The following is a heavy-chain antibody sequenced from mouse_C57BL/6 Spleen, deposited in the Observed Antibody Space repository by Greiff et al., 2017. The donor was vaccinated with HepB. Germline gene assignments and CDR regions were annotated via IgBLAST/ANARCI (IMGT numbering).Heavy chain of an antibody. Sequence: VQLQQSGPELVKPGASVKISCKASGYSFTGYYMNWVKQSPEKSLEWIGEINPSTGGTTYNQKFKAKATLTVDKSSSTAYMQLKSLTSEDTAVYYCARARWMLLRGNAMDYWGQGTSVTVSS. CDR2: INPSTGGT. CDR3: ARARWMLLRGNAMDY. D-gene: IGHD2-12*01. J-gene: IGHJ4*01. CDR1: GYSFTGYY. V-gene: IGHV1-42*01.